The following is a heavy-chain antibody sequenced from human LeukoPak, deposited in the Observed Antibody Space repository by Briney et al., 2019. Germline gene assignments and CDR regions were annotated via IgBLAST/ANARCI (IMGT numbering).Heavy chain of an antibody. CDR2: IFYTGST. J-gene: IGHJ4*02. CDR3: ARDSSGYGLVDY. Sequence: PSETLSLTCTVSVGSVSSGGYYWSWVRQPPGKGLEWIGYIFYTGSTNYNPSLRSRVTISVDTSKNQFSLKLSSVTAADTAVYYCARDSSGYGLVDYWGQGTLVTVSS. CDR1: VGSVSSGGYY. D-gene: IGHD3-22*01. V-gene: IGHV4-61*08.